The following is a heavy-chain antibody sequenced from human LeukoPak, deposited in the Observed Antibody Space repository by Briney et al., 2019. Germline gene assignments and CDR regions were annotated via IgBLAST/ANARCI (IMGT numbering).Heavy chain of an antibody. J-gene: IGHJ4*02. V-gene: IGHV4-61*02. D-gene: IGHD5-12*01. CDR1: GGSISSGSYY. CDR3: ARLDKEDIVPTIIPQHYFDY. CDR2: IYHSGST. Sequence: SQTLSLTCTVSGGSISSGSYYWSWIRQPAGKGLEWIGRIYHSGSTYYNPSLKSRVTISVDTSKNQLSLKLSSVTAADTAVYYCARLDKEDIVPTIIPQHYFDYWGQGTLVTVSS.